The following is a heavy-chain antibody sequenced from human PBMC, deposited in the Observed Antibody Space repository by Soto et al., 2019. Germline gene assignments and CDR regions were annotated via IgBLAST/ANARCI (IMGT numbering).Heavy chain of an antibody. CDR3: IRRPRASSSGTGAY. CDR2: ISDDGKIT. D-gene: IGHD2-2*01. CDR1: GLVFKMYY. V-gene: IGHV3-74*01. Sequence: GVLILSFAASGLVFKMYYMHLVRQVPGKGPEWVSRISDDGKITTYADSVKDRFTISRDNAKDTLYLQLDNLRGDDTGLYYCIRRPRASSSGTGAYWGQGTQVTVYS. J-gene: IGHJ4*02.